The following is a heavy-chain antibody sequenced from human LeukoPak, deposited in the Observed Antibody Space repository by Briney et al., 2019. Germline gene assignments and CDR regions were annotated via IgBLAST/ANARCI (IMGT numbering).Heavy chain of an antibody. V-gene: IGHV3-9*01. CDR1: GFTFDDYT. Sequence: GGSLRLSCAASGFTFDDYTMHWVRHAPGKGLEWVSGITWNSGSIGYADSVRGRFTISRDNAKNSLYLEMNSLRAEDTALYYCAKEDHFASWGQGTLVTVSS. CDR2: ITWNSGSI. J-gene: IGHJ4*02. CDR3: AKEDHFAS.